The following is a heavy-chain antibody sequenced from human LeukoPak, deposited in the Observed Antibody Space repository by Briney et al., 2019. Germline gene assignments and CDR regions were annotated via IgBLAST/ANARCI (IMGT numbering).Heavy chain of an antibody. CDR1: GYSFTSYW. Sequence: GESLKISCKGSGYSFTSYWIGWVRQMPGKGLEWMGIIYPGDSDTRYSPSFQGQVTISADKSISTAYLQWSSLKASDTAMYYCARLFGSRSWGYYMDVWGKGTTVTVSS. CDR3: ARLFGSRSWGYYMDV. J-gene: IGHJ6*03. CDR2: IYPGDSDT. V-gene: IGHV5-51*01. D-gene: IGHD6-13*01.